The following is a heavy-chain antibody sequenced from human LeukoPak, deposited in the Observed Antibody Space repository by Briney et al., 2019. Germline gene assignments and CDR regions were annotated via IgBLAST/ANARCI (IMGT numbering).Heavy chain of an antibody. J-gene: IGHJ6*03. D-gene: IGHD6-13*01. CDR3: ARTRHPRAAAGIIYYYYYMDV. CDR1: GYTLTELS. CDR2: FDPEDGET. V-gene: IGHV1-24*01. Sequence: ASVKVSCKVSGYTLTELSMHWVRQAPGKGLEWMGGFDPEDGETIYAQKFQGRVTMTEDTSTDTAYMELSSLRSDDTAVYYCARTRHPRAAAGIIYYYYYMDVWGKGTTVTVSS.